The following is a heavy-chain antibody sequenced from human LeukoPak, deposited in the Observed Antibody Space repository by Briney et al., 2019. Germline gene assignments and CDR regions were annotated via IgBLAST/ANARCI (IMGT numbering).Heavy chain of an antibody. CDR2: IKQDGSEK. J-gene: IGHJ3*02. Sequence: PGGSLRLSCAVSGFTFSSYWMSWVRQAPGKGLEWVANIKQDGSEKYYVDSVKGRFTISRDNAKNSLYLQMNSLRAEDTAVYYCARGRGAFDIWGQGTMVTVSS. V-gene: IGHV3-7*01. D-gene: IGHD3-10*01. CDR3: ARGRGAFDI. CDR1: GFTFSSYW.